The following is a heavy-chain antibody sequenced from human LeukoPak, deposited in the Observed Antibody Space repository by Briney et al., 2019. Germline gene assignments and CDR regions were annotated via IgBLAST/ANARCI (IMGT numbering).Heavy chain of an antibody. V-gene: IGHV3-11*01. CDR2: ISGSGSTV. CDR1: GLTFSDYY. CDR3: ARDRGNSDPGDWFDS. J-gene: IGHJ5*01. Sequence: PGGSLRLSCAVSGLTFSDYYISWIRQAPGKGLEWVSYISGSGSTVYYAASVRGRFTISRDNAKNSLFLQMNSLRAEDTAVYYCARDRGNSDPGDWFDSWGQGTLVTVSS. D-gene: IGHD4-23*01.